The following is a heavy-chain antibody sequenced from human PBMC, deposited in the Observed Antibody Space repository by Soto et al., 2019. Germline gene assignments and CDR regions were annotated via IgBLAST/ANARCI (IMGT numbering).Heavy chain of an antibody. V-gene: IGHV1-69*04. CDR2: VNPILSMS. CDR3: ATSYGSGYRAFDF. D-gene: IGHD3-10*01. Sequence: QVQLVQSGAEVKRPGSSVKVSCKASGDTFNFYSINWVRQAPGLGLEWMGRVNPILSMSNYAQRFQGSVTMTADKSTSTAYMELSGLGSEDTAIYYCATSYGSGYRAFDFWGQGALVTVSS. CDR1: GDTFNFYS. J-gene: IGHJ4*02.